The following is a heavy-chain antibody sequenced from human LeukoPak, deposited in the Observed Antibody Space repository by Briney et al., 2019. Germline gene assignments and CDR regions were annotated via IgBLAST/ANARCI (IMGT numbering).Heavy chain of an antibody. CDR3: ARRNFLGWFDP. Sequence: ASVKVSCKASGYIFTTYDIGWVRQATGQGLEWMGCLNPNSGNAGYAQKFQGRVTISRNTSISTAYMELSSLRSDDTVFYYCARRNFLGWFDPWGQRTLVTVSS. D-gene: IGHD7-27*01. J-gene: IGHJ5*02. CDR1: GYIFTTYD. V-gene: IGHV1-8*03. CDR2: LNPNSGNA.